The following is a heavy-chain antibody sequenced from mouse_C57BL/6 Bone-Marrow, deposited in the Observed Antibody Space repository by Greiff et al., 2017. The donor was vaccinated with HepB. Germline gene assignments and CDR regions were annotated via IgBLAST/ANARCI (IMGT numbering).Heavy chain of an antibody. CDR2: IHPNSGST. V-gene: IGHV1-64*01. Sequence: VQLQQSGAELVKPGASVKLSCKASGYTFTSYWMHWVKQRPGQGLEWIGMIHPNSGSTNYNEKFKSKATLTVDKSSSTAYMQLSSLTSEDSAVYYCARSWFYAMDYWGQGTSVTVSS. CDR3: ARSWFYAMDY. J-gene: IGHJ4*01. CDR1: GYTFTSYW. D-gene: IGHD2-2*01.